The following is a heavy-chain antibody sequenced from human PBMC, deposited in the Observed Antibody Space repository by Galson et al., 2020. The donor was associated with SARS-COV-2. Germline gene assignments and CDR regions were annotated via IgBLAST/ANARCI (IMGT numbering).Heavy chain of an antibody. CDR1: GFSLSTTGMC. J-gene: IGHJ6*02. CDR3: ARIREYAGTRGNYYYGGMDV. Sequence: SGPTLVKPTQTLTLTCTFSGFSLSTTGMCVSWIRQPPGKALEWLALIDWDDDKYYSTSLKTRLTISKDTSKNQEVLTMTNMDPVDTATYYCARIREYAGTRGNYYYGGMDVWGQGTTVTVSS. V-gene: IGHV2-70*01. CDR2: IDWDDDK. D-gene: IGHD2-8*01.